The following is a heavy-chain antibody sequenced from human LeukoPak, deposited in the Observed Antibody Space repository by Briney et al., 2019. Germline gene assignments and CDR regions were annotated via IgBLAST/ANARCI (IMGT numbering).Heavy chain of an antibody. D-gene: IGHD6-25*01. CDR3: ATGGTRAATGRMGF. CDR1: GFTFSSFG. V-gene: IGHV3-30*03. Sequence: GGSLRLSCAASGFTFSSFGMHWARQAPGKGLEWVTVTSYDGNEKYYADSVEGRFTISRDNSKNTVYLQMNSLRAEDTAVYYCATGGTRAATGRMGFWGQGTLVTVSS. J-gene: IGHJ4*02. CDR2: TSYDGNEK.